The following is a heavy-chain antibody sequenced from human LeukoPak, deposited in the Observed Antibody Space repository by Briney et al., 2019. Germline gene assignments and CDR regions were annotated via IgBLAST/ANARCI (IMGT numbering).Heavy chain of an antibody. CDR2: IIPIFGTA. V-gene: IGHV1-69*01. Sequence: SVKVSCKASGGTFSSYAISWVRQAPGQGLEWMGGIIPIFGTANYAQKFQGRVTITADGSTSTAYMELSSLRSEDTAVYYCARSAGTGYNWFDPWGQGTLVTASS. CDR1: GGTFSSYA. D-gene: IGHD6-13*01. J-gene: IGHJ5*02. CDR3: ARSAGTGYNWFDP.